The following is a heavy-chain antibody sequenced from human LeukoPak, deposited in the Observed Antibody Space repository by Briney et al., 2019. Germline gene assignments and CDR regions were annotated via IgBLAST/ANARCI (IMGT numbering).Heavy chain of an antibody. D-gene: IGHD1-26*01. J-gene: IGHJ4*02. V-gene: IGHV1-46*01. Sequence: ASVKVSCKASGYTFTSYYMHWVRRAPGQGLEWMGIINPSGGSTSYAQKFQGRVTMTRDTSTSTVYMELSSLRSEDTAVYYCASSGELYYFDYWGQGTLVTVSS. CDR3: ASSGELYYFDY. CDR2: INPSGGST. CDR1: GYTFTSYY.